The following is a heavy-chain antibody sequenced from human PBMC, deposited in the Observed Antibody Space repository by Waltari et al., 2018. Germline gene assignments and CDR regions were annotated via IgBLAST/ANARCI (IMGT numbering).Heavy chain of an antibody. CDR2: IDSGGST. CDR3: ARGGGDDGDIKWFDY. D-gene: IGHD4-17*01. J-gene: IGHJ4*02. Sequence: EVQLVESGGGVIQPGGSLRLSCAASGFTVSSNYMSWVRQAPGKGLEWVSVIDSGGSTYYADSVKGRFTISRDNSKNTLYLQMNSLRAEDTAVYYCARGGGDDGDIKWFDYWGQGTLVTVSS. V-gene: IGHV3-53*01. CDR1: GFTVSSNY.